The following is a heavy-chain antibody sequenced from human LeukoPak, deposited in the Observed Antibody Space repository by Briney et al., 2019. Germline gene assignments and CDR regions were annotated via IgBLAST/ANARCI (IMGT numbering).Heavy chain of an antibody. D-gene: IGHD6-19*01. Sequence: PGGSLRLSCAASGFTFSSYAMSWVRQASGKGLEWVSAISGSGGSTYYADSVKGRFTISRDNSKNTLYLQMNSLRAEDTAVYYCAKGYSSGWFVFDLWGRGTLVTVSS. CDR1: GFTFSSYA. CDR3: AKGYSSGWFVFDL. CDR2: ISGSGGST. J-gene: IGHJ2*01. V-gene: IGHV3-23*01.